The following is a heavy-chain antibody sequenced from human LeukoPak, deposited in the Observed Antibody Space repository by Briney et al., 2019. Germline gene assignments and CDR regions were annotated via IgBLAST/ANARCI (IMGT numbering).Heavy chain of an antibody. CDR3: AKRAGVYSHPYDY. CDR1: GFTVSSNS. V-gene: IGHV3-53*01. Sequence: GGSLRLSCTVSGFTVSSNSMSWVRQAPGEGLEWVSFIYSDNTHYSDSVKGRFTISRDNSKNTLYLQMNTLRAQATAGYYCAKRAGVYSHPYDYWGKGTLVTVSS. J-gene: IGHJ4*02. CDR2: IYSDNT. D-gene: IGHD4-23*01.